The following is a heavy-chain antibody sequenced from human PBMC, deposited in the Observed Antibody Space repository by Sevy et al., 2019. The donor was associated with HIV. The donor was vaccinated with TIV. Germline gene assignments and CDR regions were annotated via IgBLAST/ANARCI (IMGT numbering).Heavy chain of an antibody. CDR1: GFTFSSYG. CDR2: ISYDGSNK. D-gene: IGHD3-10*01. V-gene: IGHV3-30*18. Sequence: GGSLRLSCAASGFTFSSYGMHWVRQAPGKGLEWVAVISYDGSNKYYADSVKGRFTISRENSKNTLYLQMNSLRAEDTAVYYCAKDQSRYYGSGSYRYGMDVWGQGTTVTVSS. CDR3: AKDQSRYYGSGSYRYGMDV. J-gene: IGHJ6*02.